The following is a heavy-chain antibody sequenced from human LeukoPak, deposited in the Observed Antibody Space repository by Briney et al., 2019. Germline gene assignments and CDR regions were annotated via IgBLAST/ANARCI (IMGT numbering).Heavy chain of an antibody. CDR1: GYTFTGYY. CDR2: INPNSGGT. CDR3: AREIYGDYYYYYGMDV. V-gene: IGHV1-2*02. Sequence: ASVKVSCKASGYTFTGYYMHWVRQAPGQGLEWMGWINPNSGGTNYAQKFQGRVIMTRDTSISTAYMELSRLRSDDTAVYYCAREIYGDYYYYYGMDVWGQGTTVTVSS. J-gene: IGHJ6*02. D-gene: IGHD4-17*01.